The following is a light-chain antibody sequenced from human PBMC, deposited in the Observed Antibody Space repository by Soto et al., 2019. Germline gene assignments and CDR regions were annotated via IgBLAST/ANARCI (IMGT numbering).Light chain of an antibody. J-gene: IGLJ3*02. CDR3: ATWEDRLNGLV. CDR2: KNN. CDR1: SSNIGSNF. V-gene: IGLV1-44*01. Sequence: QSVLTQPPSASGTPGQRVTIPCSGSSSNIGSNFVNWYQQLPGTAPKLLMHKNNQRPSGVPDRFSGSESGTSASLAISGLQSEYEADYHCATWEDRLNGLVFGGRTKLTVL.